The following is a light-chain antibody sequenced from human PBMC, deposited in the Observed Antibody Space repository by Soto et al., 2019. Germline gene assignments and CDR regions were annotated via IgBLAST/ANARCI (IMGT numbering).Light chain of an antibody. CDR3: QQSYSTPLT. CDR1: QSIGGF. J-gene: IGKJ4*01. Sequence: DIQMTQSPSSLSVSVGDRVTITCRASQSIGGFLNWYQQKLGKAPKLLIYAASSLQSGDPSRFSGSGSGTDFTLTISSLQPEDFATYYCQQSYSTPLTFGGGTKVDIK. CDR2: AAS. V-gene: IGKV1-39*01.